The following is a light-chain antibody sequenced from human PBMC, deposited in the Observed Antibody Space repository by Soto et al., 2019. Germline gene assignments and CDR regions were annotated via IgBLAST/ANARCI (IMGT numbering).Light chain of an antibody. J-gene: IGKJ4*01. CDR1: QDISKY. CDR2: DAS. V-gene: IGKV1-33*01. CDR3: QQDDNGPVT. Sequence: DIKMNQSPSSLSASVDDRVTITCQASQDISKYLSWYRRKPGKAPKLLIYDASILETGVPSRFSGSGGGTDFTFTISSLQPEDIATYYCQQDDNGPVTFGGGTKVDIK.